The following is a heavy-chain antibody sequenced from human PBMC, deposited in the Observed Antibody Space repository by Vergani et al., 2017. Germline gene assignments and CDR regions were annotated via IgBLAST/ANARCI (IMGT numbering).Heavy chain of an antibody. D-gene: IGHD2-21*01. Sequence: VQLVESGGGLVKPGGSLRLSCAASGFTFSSYSMNWVRQAPGKGLEWVSSISSSSSYIYYADSVKGRFTISRDNAKNSLYLQMNILRAEDTAVYYCATGAYCGGDCYSRYYYYMDVWGKGTTVTVSS. CDR1: GFTFSSYS. CDR3: ATGAYCGGDCYSRYYYYMDV. CDR2: ISSSSSYI. J-gene: IGHJ6*03. V-gene: IGHV3-21*01.